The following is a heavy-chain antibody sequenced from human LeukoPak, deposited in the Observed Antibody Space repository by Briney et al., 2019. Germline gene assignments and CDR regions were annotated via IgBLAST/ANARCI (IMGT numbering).Heavy chain of an antibody. CDR2: ISSSGSTI. Sequence: GGSLRLSCAASGFTFSSYEMNWVRQAPGKGLEWVSYISSSGSTIYYADSVKGRFTISRDNAKNSLYLQMNSLRAEDTAVYYCARSDTAVAFRYYYYMDVWGKGTTVTVSS. D-gene: IGHD6-19*01. CDR3: ARSDTAVAFRYYYYMDV. V-gene: IGHV3-48*03. CDR1: GFTFSSYE. J-gene: IGHJ6*03.